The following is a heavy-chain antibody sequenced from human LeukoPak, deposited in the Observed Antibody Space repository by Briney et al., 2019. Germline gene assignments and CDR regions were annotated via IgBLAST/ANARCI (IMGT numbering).Heavy chain of an antibody. J-gene: IGHJ4*02. Sequence: GGSLRLSCEASGFSFSEHSMGWVRLAPGKGLEWVANIKQDGSEKYYVDSVKGRFTISRDNAKNSLYLQMNSLRAEDTAVYYCARVDMVRGVIMGAFDYWGQGTLVTVSS. V-gene: IGHV3-7*01. CDR2: IKQDGSEK. D-gene: IGHD3-10*01. CDR3: ARVDMVRGVIMGAFDY. CDR1: GFSFSEHS.